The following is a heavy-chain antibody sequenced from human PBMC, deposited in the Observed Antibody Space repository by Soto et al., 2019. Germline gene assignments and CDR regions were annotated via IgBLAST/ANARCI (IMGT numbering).Heavy chain of an antibody. V-gene: IGHV4-34*01. Sequence: SETLSLTCAVYGGSFSGYYWSWIRQPPGKRLEWIGEINHSGSTNYNPSLKSRVTISVDTSKNQFSLKLSSVTAADTAVYYCARRGSSSWYGAWFDPWGQGTLVTVSS. CDR2: INHSGST. J-gene: IGHJ5*02. D-gene: IGHD6-13*01. CDR3: ARRGSSSWYGAWFDP. CDR1: GGSFSGYY.